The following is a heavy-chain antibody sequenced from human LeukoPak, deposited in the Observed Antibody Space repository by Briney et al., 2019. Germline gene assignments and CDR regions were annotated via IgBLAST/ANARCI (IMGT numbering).Heavy chain of an antibody. V-gene: IGHV5-51*01. Sequence: GDSRKISCKGSGYSFTSYWIGWVRQMPGKGLEWMGIIYAGGSDTRYRPSFQGQVTISADKYISTAYLQWSSLKASDTAMYYCARQVANFDYWGQGTLVTV. CDR2: IYAGGSDT. CDR3: ARQVANFDY. J-gene: IGHJ4*02. CDR1: GYSFTSYW.